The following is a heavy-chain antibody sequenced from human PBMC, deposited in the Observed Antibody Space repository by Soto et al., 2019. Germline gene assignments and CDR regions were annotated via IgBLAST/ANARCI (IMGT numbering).Heavy chain of an antibody. J-gene: IGHJ6*02. CDR3: ARDHRYCSGSSCRPYYYYYGMDV. V-gene: IGHV3-21*01. Sequence: GGSLRLSCAASGFTFSSYSMNWVRQAPGRGLEWVAAISGTSDYIYYADSVKGRFTISRDNAKTSLYIQMNSLRAEDTAVYYCARDHRYCSGSSCRPYYYYYGMDVWGQGTTVTVYS. D-gene: IGHD2-15*01. CDR1: GFTFSSYS. CDR2: ISGTSDYI.